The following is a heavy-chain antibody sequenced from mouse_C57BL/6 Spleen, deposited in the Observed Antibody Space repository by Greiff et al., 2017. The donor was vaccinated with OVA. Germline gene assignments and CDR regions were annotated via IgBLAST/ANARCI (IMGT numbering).Heavy chain of an antibody. J-gene: IGHJ2*01. CDR2: INPNNGGT. Sequence: EVKLQQSGPELVKPGASVKISCKASGYTFTDYYMNWVKQSHGKSLEWIGDINPNNGGTSYNQKFKGKATLTVDKSSSTAYMELRSLTSEDSAVYYCARSGGNWGQGTTLTVSS. CDR3: ARSGGN. CDR1: GYTFTDYY. V-gene: IGHV1-26*01. D-gene: IGHD3-1*01.